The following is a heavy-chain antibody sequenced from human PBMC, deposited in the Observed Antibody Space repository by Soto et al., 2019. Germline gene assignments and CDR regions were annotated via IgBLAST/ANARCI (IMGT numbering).Heavy chain of an antibody. CDR2: IYWDDDK. D-gene: IGHD2-21*02. CDR3: AHSRCGGDCLQSYSSHYYYGMDV. Sequence: QITLKESGPTLVRPTQTLTLTCTFSGFSLSTSGVGVGWIRQPPGKALEWLALIYWDDDKRYSPSLKSRHTITKYTSKNQVVLTMTNMDPVDTATYYCAHSRCGGDCLQSYSSHYYYGMDVWGQGTTVTVSS. V-gene: IGHV2-5*02. CDR1: GFSLSTSGVG. J-gene: IGHJ6*02.